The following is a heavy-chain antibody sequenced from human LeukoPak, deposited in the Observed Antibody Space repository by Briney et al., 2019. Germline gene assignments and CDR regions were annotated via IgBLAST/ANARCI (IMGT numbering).Heavy chain of an antibody. CDR2: IYYSGST. V-gene: IGHV4-59*01. Sequence: SETLSLTCTVSGGSISSYYWSWIRQPPGKGLEWIGYIYYSGSTNYNPSLKSRVTISVDTSKNQFSLKLSSVTAADTAVYYCARPGYYSSTSCSGDAFDIWGQGTMVTVSS. D-gene: IGHD2-2*01. CDR1: GGSISSYY. J-gene: IGHJ3*02. CDR3: ARPGYYSSTSCSGDAFDI.